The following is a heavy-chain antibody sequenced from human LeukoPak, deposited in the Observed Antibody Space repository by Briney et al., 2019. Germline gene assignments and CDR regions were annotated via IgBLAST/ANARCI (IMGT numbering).Heavy chain of an antibody. CDR1: GFTFNTAW. D-gene: IGHD3-3*01. CDR2: IKSKSDGCTA. CDR3: TTGSIFGVVTYAEDY. Sequence: GGSLRLSCAASGFTFNTAWLSWFRQAPGKGLERVGRIKSKSDGCTAEYPAPVRGRFIISRDDSRNMMYLQMNSLRTEDTAVYYCTTGSIFGVVTYAEDYWGQGTLVTVSS. V-gene: IGHV3-15*01. J-gene: IGHJ4*02.